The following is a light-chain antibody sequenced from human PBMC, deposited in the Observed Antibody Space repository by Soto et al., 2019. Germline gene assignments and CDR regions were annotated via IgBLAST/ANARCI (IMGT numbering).Light chain of an antibody. Sequence: QSVLTQPASVSGSPGQSITISCAGTSNDVGGFNYVSWYQHHPGKAPKLIIYEVSNRPSGISDRFSGSKSGNTASLTISGLQAEDEADYHCASYTSTNSLVFGTGTKVTVL. J-gene: IGLJ1*01. V-gene: IGLV2-14*01. CDR1: SNDVGGFNY. CDR3: ASYTSTNSLV. CDR2: EVS.